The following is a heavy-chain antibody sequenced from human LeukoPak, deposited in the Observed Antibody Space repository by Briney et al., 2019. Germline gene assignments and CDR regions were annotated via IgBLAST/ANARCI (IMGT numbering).Heavy chain of an antibody. Sequence: GRSLRLSCATFGFTFSCCGMHWVRQAPGKGLEWVSAISGSGGSTYYADSVKGRFTISRDNSKNTLYLQMNSLRAEDTAVYYCAKDVRYFDWLIFDYWGQGTLVTVSS. D-gene: IGHD3-9*01. CDR1: GFTFSCCG. CDR3: AKDVRYFDWLIFDY. J-gene: IGHJ4*02. V-gene: IGHV3-23*01. CDR2: ISGSGGST.